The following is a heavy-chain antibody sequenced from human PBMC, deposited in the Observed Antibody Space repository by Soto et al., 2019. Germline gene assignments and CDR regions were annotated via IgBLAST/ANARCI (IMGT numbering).Heavy chain of an antibody. CDR2: ISSSSSTI. Sequence: EVQLVESGGGLVQPGGSLRLSCAASGFTFSSYSMNWVRQAPGKGLEWVSYISSSSSTIYYADSVKGRFTISRDNAKNSLYLQMNSLRDDDTAVYYCARSYGSESYGIFDYWGQGTLVTVSS. J-gene: IGHJ4*02. CDR3: ARSYGSESYGIFDY. V-gene: IGHV3-48*02. CDR1: GFTFSSYS. D-gene: IGHD3-10*01.